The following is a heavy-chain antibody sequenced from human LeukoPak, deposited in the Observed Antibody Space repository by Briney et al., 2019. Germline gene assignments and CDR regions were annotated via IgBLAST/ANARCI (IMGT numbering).Heavy chain of an antibody. V-gene: IGHV3-23*01. CDR3: AGRPTGYSSGYIH. Sequence: SGGSLRLSCAASGFTFSSSAMSWVRQVPGKGLEWVSGISASGGSTYYADSVRGRFTISRDNSENIVYLQMNNLRVEDTAVYYCAGRPTGYSSGYIHWGQGTLVTVSS. CDR2: ISASGGST. J-gene: IGHJ4*02. D-gene: IGHD5-18*01. CDR1: GFTFSSSA.